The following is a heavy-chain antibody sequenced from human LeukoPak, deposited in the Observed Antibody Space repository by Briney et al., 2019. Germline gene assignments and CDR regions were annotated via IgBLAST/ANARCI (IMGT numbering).Heavy chain of an antibody. CDR3: ARGQPPMVRGVRFDY. CDR1: GYTFTSYA. D-gene: IGHD3-10*01. J-gene: IGHJ4*02. Sequence: PGASVKVSCKASGYTFTSYAMHWVRQAPGQRLEWMGWINAGNGNTKYSQKFQGRVTITRDTSASTAYMELSGLRSEDTAVYYCARGQPPMVRGVRFDYWGQGTLVTVSS. CDR2: INAGNGNT. V-gene: IGHV1-3*01.